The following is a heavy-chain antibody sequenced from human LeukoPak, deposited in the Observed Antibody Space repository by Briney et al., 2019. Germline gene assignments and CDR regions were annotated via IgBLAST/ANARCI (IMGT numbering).Heavy chain of an antibody. CDR2: IYYSGST. V-gene: IGHV4-30-4*01. CDR1: GGSISSGDYY. Sequence: PSETLSLTCTVSGGSISSGDYYWSWIRQPPGKGLEWIGYIYYSGSTYYNPSLKSRVTISVDTSKNQFSLKLSSVTAADTAVYYCARGEGYCSGGSCYFVRPLDYWGQGTLVTVSS. CDR3: ARGEGYCSGGSCYFVRPLDY. J-gene: IGHJ4*02. D-gene: IGHD2-15*01.